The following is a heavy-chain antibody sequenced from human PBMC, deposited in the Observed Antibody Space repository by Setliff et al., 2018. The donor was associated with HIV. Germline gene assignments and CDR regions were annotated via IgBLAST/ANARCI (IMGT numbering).Heavy chain of an antibody. Sequence: ASVKVSCKASGYTFNNYGISWVRQAPGQGLEWMGWISTYNGNTNYAQKFQGRVAMTTDTSTSTAYMELRSLRSDDTAVYFCAREYRATLNFRVAFDIWGQGTMVTVSS. V-gene: IGHV1-18*01. J-gene: IGHJ3*02. CDR2: ISTYNGNT. CDR3: AREYRATLNFRVAFDI. CDR1: GYTFNNYG. D-gene: IGHD3-10*01.